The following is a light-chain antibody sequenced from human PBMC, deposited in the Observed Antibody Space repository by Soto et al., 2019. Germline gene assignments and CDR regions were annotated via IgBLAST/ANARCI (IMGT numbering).Light chain of an antibody. V-gene: IGKV1-5*03. J-gene: IGKJ2*01. Sequence: DIQMTQSPSTLSASVGDRVTITCRASQSISSWLAWYQQKPGKAPNLLIYKASSLESGVPSRFSGSGSETEFTLTISSLQPDDFATYYCQQYNSYSYTFGKGTKLEIK. CDR1: QSISSW. CDR3: QQYNSYSYT. CDR2: KAS.